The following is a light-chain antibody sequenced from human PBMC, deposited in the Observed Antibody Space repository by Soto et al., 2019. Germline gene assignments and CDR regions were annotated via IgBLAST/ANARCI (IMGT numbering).Light chain of an antibody. CDR1: SSDVGLYDY. Sequence: SALPPPASLSESPGESIRISCPATSSDVGLYDYVSWYQQHPGKAPQLMIYAVSNRPSGVSNRFSASKSGNTASLFISGLQAEDEADYYCSSYTSDSSYVFGSGTKVTVL. V-gene: IGLV2-14*01. CDR2: AVS. CDR3: SSYTSDSSYV. J-gene: IGLJ1*01.